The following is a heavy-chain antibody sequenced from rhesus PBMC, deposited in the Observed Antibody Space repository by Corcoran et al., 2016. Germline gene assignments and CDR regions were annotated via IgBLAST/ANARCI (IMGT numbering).Heavy chain of an antibody. D-gene: IGHD6-31*01. V-gene: IGHV4-106*01. CDR3: ARGGGIAAAGI. CDR1: GGSISDEYY. J-gene: IGHJ4*01. Sequence: QVQLQESGPGLVKPSETLSLTCAVPGGSISDEYYWSWVRQPPGKGLEWIGYIYGSGGGTNYNPSLKNRVTISIDTSKNQFSLKLSSVTAADTAVYYCARGGGIAAAGIWGQGVLVTVSS. CDR2: IYGSGGGT.